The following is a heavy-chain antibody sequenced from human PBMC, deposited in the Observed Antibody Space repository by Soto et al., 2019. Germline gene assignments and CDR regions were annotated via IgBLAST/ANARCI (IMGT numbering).Heavy chain of an antibody. Sequence: ASVKVSCKASGGTFSTFGISWVRQAPGQGLEWMGGIIPFFGTARYSQKFEDRITITADESTNTVYMDLRSLTSEDTAIYYCAKSAPMDAGDKYYYHFWGQGALVIVSS. V-gene: IGHV1-69*13. CDR1: GGTFSTFG. CDR3: AKSAPMDAGDKYYYHF. CDR2: IIPFFGTA. D-gene: IGHD4-17*01. J-gene: IGHJ4*02.